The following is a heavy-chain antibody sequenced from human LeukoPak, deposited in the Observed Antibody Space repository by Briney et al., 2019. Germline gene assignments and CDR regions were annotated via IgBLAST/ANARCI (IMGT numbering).Heavy chain of an antibody. CDR3: ARDGAGRGSGWYGFGY. CDR1: GFTFSSYA. V-gene: IGHV3-30-3*01. CDR2: ISYDGSNK. Sequence: GGSLRLSCAASGFTFSSYAMHWVRQAPGKGLEWVAVISYDGSNKYYADSVKGRFTISRDNSKNTLYLQMSSLRAEDTAVYYCARDGAGRGSGWYGFGYWGQGTLVTVSS. J-gene: IGHJ4*02. D-gene: IGHD6-19*01.